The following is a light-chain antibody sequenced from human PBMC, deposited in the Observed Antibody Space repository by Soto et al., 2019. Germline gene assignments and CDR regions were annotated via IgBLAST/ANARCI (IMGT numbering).Light chain of an antibody. CDR3: HHLDDLPPWT. CDR1: QSVSSY. CDR2: AAS. Sequence: IMMKHCPATLCVSQGERATLSCRASQSVSSYLAWYQQKPGQAPRLLIYAASSRATGVPDRFTGRGSGTDFTLTITSLAPEDFAVYYCHHLDDLPPWTFGQVSIVDIK. V-gene: IGKV3D-15*02. J-gene: IGKJ1*01.